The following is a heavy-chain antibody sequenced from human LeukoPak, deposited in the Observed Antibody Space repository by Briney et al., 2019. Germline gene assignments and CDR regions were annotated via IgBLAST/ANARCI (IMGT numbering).Heavy chain of an antibody. V-gene: IGHV7-4-1*02. CDR2: INTNTGNP. CDR3: ARDSSGWYEAEVDY. J-gene: IGHJ4*02. CDR1: GYTFTSYA. Sequence: GASVKVSCKASGYTFTSYAMNWVRQAPGQGLEWMGWINTNTGNPTYAQGFTGRFVFSLDTSVSTAYLQISSLKAEDTAVYYCARDSSGWYEAEVDYWGQGTLVTVSS. D-gene: IGHD6-19*01.